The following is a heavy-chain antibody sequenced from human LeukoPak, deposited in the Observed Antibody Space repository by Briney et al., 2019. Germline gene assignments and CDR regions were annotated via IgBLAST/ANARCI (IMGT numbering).Heavy chain of an antibody. V-gene: IGHV3-21*01. CDR3: AREAYYDSSGYPTEIDY. CDR2: ISSSSSYI. CDR1: GFTFSSYS. D-gene: IGHD3-22*01. Sequence: SGGSLRLSCAASGFTFSSYSMNWVRQAPGKGLEWVSSISSSSSYIYYADSVKGRFTISRDNAKNSLYLQMNSLRAEDTAVYYCAREAYYDSSGYPTEIDYWSQGTLVTVSS. J-gene: IGHJ4*02.